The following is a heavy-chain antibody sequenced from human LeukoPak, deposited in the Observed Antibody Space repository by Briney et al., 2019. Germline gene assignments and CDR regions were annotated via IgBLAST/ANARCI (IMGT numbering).Heavy chain of an antibody. V-gene: IGHV3-74*01. CDR2: INSDGSST. J-gene: IGHJ6*02. Sequence: PGGSLGLSCAASGFTFSSYWMHWVRQAPGKGLVWVSRINSDGSSTSYADSVKGRFTISRDNAKNTLYLQMNSLRAEDTAVYYCARDGQQLVEYYYYYGMDVWGQGTTVTVSS. CDR3: ARDGQQLVEYYYYYGMDV. CDR1: GFTFSSYW. D-gene: IGHD6-13*01.